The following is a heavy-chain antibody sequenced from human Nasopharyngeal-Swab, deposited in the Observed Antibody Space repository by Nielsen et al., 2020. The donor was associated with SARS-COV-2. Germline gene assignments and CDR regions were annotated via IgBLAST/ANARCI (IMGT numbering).Heavy chain of an antibody. CDR3: AKAGPSIQYGSSWYIDY. Sequence: GGSLRLSCAASGFTFSSYAMSWVRQAPGKGLEWVLAISGSGGSTYYADSVKGRFTISRDNSKNTLYLQMNSLRAEDTAVYYCAKAGPSIQYGSSWYIDYWGQGTLVTVSS. CDR2: ISGSGGST. V-gene: IGHV3-23*01. J-gene: IGHJ4*02. D-gene: IGHD6-13*01. CDR1: GFTFSSYA.